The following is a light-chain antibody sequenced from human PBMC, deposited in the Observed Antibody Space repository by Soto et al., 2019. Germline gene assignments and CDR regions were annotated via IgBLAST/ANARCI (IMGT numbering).Light chain of an antibody. Sequence: AIQMTQSPSSMSVSVGDRATITCRASQDIGNEVGWYQQKPGKAPKLLISDASTLESGVPARFSGRGSRTNFILTISSLQPEDFATYYCLQDYNYPRTFGQGTQV. CDR1: QDIGNE. CDR2: DAS. V-gene: IGKV1-6*01. CDR3: LQDYNYPRT. J-gene: IGKJ1*01.